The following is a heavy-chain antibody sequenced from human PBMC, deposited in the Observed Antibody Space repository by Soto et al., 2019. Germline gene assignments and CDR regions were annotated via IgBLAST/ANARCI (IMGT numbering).Heavy chain of an antibody. V-gene: IGHV1-2*02. CDR2: INHGSGGT. D-gene: IGHD5-12*01. Sequence: ASVKVSCKASGYTFTGNNMYWVRQAPGQGLEWMGWINHGSGGTIYAENFQGRVTMTRDTSISKVYMYLSSLTSDDTAVYYCARGVGSRWLDHWGQGNLVPVSP. J-gene: IGHJ5*02. CDR3: ARGVGSRWLDH. CDR1: GYTFTGNN.